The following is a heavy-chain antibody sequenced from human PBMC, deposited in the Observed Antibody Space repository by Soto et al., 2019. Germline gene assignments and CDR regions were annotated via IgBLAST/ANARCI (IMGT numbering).Heavy chain of an antibody. Sequence: QVQLVQSGAEVKNPGSSVRVSCKTSGFTFNVYGIHWVRQAPGQGLEWMGGLIPIYDEPNYAQKFQGRVTMTADKSTATVYLELNSLRSEDTAVYFCARVRDPHLDHYGLAVWGQGTTVTVSS. CDR2: LIPIYDEP. J-gene: IGHJ6*02. CDR1: GFTFNVYG. V-gene: IGHV1-69*06. CDR3: ARVRDPHLDHYGLAV.